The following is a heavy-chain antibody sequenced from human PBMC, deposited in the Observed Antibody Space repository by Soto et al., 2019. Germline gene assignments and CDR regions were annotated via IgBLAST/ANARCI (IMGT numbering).Heavy chain of an antibody. J-gene: IGHJ3*02. D-gene: IGHD3-16*01. CDR1: RGTFSSSA. V-gene: IGHV1-69*01. CDR2: IVPMYNTP. CDR3: ATEWGNRPVEGSEAFNI. Sequence: QVQLVQSGAEVRRPGSSVKVSCKASRGTFSSSAISWVRQAPGHGLEWVGGIVPMYNTPNYARILQGRVTITADESTTTAFLELNGLTSEDTAVYFCATEWGNRPVEGSEAFNIWGEGTVVTVSS.